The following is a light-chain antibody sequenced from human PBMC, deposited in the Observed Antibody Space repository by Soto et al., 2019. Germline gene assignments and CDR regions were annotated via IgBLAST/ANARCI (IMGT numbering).Light chain of an antibody. CDR1: QSVSSY. Sequence: EIVLTQSPATLSLSPGERATLSCRARQSVSSYLAWYQQKPGQAPRLLIYDASNRATGIPARFSGSGSGTDFTLTISSLEPEDFAVYYCQQRSNWPRSITFGQGTRLEIQ. J-gene: IGKJ5*01. CDR2: DAS. V-gene: IGKV3-11*01. CDR3: QQRSNWPRSIT.